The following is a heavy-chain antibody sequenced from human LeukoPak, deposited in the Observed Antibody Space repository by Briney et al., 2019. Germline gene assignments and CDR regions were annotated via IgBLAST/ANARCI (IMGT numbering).Heavy chain of an antibody. D-gene: IGHD2/OR15-2a*01. CDR2: ISGSGGST. CDR1: EFTFTSYA. V-gene: IGHV3-23*01. Sequence: GGSLRLSCAASEFTFTSYAMSWVRQAPGKGLEWVSLISGSGGSTKYADSVRGRFTISRDNSKNALYLQMDSLRAEDTAAYYCVKPRSAYYLFDYWGQGTLVTVSP. CDR3: VKPRSAYYLFDY. J-gene: IGHJ4*02.